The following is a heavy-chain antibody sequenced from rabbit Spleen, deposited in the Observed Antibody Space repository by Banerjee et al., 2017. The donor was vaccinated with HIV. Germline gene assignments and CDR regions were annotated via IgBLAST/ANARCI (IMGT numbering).Heavy chain of an antibody. CDR3: ARDSGSSFSSYGMDL. Sequence: QSLEESGGDLVKPGASLTLTCTASGFSFSRSYYMCWVRQAPGKGLEWIGCIGTGSGDTYYASWAKGRFTISKTSSTTVTLQMTSLTAADTATYFCARDSGSSFSSYGMDLWGQGTLVTVS. CDR2: IGTGSGDT. CDR1: GFSFSRSYY. V-gene: IGHV1S40*01. D-gene: IGHD8-1*01. J-gene: IGHJ6*01.